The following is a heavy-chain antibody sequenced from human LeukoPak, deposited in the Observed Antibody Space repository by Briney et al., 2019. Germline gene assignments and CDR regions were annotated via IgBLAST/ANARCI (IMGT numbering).Heavy chain of an antibody. V-gene: IGHV3-23*01. Sequence: GGSLTLSCAASGFTFSSYAMSWVRQAPGKGLEWVSAISGSGGNTYYADSVKSRLTMSTDNPKKPTYLQMNSLRAKDTAVYCCAKDSWRCYNSSGYPIFLDFWGQGTLVTVSS. J-gene: IGHJ4*02. CDR3: AKDSWRCYNSSGYPIFLDF. CDR1: GFTFSSYA. D-gene: IGHD3-22*01. CDR2: ISGSGGNT.